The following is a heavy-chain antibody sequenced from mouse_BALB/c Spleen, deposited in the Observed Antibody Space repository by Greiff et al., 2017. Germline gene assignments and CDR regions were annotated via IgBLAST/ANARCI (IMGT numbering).Heavy chain of an antibody. CDR3: ARGGYGNLYAMDY. CDR1: GYAFSSSW. CDR2: IYPGDGDT. V-gene: IGHV1-82*01. D-gene: IGHD2-10*02. Sequence: QVQLQQSGPELVKPGASVKISCKASGYAFSSSWMNWVKQRPGQGLEWIGRIYPGDGDTNYNGKFKGKATLTADKSSSTAYMQLSSLTSVDSAVYFCARGGYGNLYAMDYWGQGTSVTVSS. J-gene: IGHJ4*01.